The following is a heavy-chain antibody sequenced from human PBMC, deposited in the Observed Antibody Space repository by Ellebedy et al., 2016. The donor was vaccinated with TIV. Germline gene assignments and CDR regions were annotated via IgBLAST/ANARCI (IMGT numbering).Heavy chain of an antibody. J-gene: IGHJ4*02. Sequence: PGGSLRLSCLTSGFNLNDHYIDWVRHAPGKGLEWVGRARSKVARYSNEHAASVKGRFTISRDDSTNSIYLQMNSLKTDDTAVYYCVRVGRWLQYFDYWGQGILVTVSS. D-gene: IGHD5-24*01. V-gene: IGHV3-72*01. CDR1: GFNLNDHY. CDR2: ARSKVARYSN. CDR3: VRVGRWLQYFDY.